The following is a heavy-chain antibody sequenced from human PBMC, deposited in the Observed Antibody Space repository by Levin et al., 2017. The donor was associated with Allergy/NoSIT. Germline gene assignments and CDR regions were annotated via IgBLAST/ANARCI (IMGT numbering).Heavy chain of an antibody. J-gene: IGHJ5*02. CDR1: GGSFSGYY. CDR3: ARGGQWLVRWFDP. D-gene: IGHD6-19*01. Sequence: ESLKISCAVYGGSFSGYYWSWIRQPPGKGLEWIGEINHSGSTNYNPSLKSRVTISVDTSKNQFSLKLSSVTAADTAVYYCARGGQWLVRWFDPWGQGTLVTVSS. CDR2: INHSGST. V-gene: IGHV4-34*01.